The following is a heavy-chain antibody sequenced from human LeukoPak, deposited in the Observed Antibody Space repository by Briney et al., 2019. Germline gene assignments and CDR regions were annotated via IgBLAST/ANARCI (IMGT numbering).Heavy chain of an antibody. CDR2: IIPGTGKT. CDR3: AVCSIGMVQILSYYGKDG. V-gene: IGHV1-58*01. J-gene: IGHJ6*01. Sequence: SVKVSCKASGFTIINSSVQWVRQAPGQGPEWMGWIIPGTGKTNYAQSFHGTVTITRDKSTGTVDMELSSLRSDDTAVYYCAVCSIGMVQILSYYGKDGWGEGTTVTGSS. D-gene: IGHD3-3*01. CDR1: GFTIINSS.